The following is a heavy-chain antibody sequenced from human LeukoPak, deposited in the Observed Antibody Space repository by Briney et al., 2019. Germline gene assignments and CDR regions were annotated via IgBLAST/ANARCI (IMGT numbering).Heavy chain of an antibody. Sequence: RASVKVSCKASGYTLTDYYMHWVRQAPGQGLEWMGRINPNSGGTNYAQKFQGRVTMTRDTSISTVYMELSRLRSDDTAVYYCATGNQLLFFDYWGQGTLVTVSS. V-gene: IGHV1-2*06. CDR2: INPNSGGT. CDR3: ATGNQLLFFDY. CDR1: GYTLTDYY. J-gene: IGHJ4*02. D-gene: IGHD2-2*01.